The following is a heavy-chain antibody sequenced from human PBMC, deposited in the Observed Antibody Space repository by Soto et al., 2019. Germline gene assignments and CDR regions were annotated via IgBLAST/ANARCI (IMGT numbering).Heavy chain of an antibody. J-gene: IGHJ6*02. CDR1: GYSFTSYW. V-gene: IGHV5-51*01. D-gene: IGHD3-10*01. CDR2: IYPGDSDT. Sequence: GESLKISCKGSGYSFTSYWIGWVRQMPGKGLEWMGIIYPGDSDTRYSPSFQGQVTISADKSISTAYLQWSSLKASDTAMYYCARSHGSGSYYPYYYYGMDVRGQGTTVTVSS. CDR3: ARSHGSGSYYPYYYYGMDV.